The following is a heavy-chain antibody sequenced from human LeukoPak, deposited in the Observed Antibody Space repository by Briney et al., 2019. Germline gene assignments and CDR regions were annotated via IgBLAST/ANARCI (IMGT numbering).Heavy chain of an antibody. J-gene: IGHJ4*02. D-gene: IGHD3-10*01. CDR3: ARVWSGYYGSGSPTFDY. Sequence: TPSETLSLTCTVSGGSISSGGYYWSWIRQHPGKGLEWIGYIYYSGSTYYNPSLKSRVTISVDTSKNQFSLKLSSVTAADTAVYYCARVWSGYYGSGSPTFDYWGQGTLVTVSS. V-gene: IGHV4-31*03. CDR1: GGSISSGGYY. CDR2: IYYSGST.